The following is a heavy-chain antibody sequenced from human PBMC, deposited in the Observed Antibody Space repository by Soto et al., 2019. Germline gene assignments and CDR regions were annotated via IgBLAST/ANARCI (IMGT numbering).Heavy chain of an antibody. D-gene: IGHD1-26*01. CDR1: GFTFSSYG. Sequence: GSLRLSCAASGFTFSSYGMHWVRQAPGKGLEWVAVIWYDGSNKYYADSVKGRFTISRDNSKNTLYLQMNSLRAEDTAVYYCARDSSWDGHHLDYWGQGTLVTVSS. CDR2: IWYDGSNK. CDR3: ARDSSWDGHHLDY. J-gene: IGHJ4*02. V-gene: IGHV3-33*01.